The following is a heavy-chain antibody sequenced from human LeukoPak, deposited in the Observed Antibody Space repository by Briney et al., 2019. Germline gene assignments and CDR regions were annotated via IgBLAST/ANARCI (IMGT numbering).Heavy chain of an antibody. CDR1: GFTFSSYW. CDR3: AKAGYSSGWWFDP. J-gene: IGHJ5*02. V-gene: IGHV3-7*01. CDR2: IKQDGSEK. Sequence: GGSLRLSCAASGFTFSSYWMSWVRQAPGKGLEWVANIKQDGSEKYYVDSVKSRFTISRDNAKNSLYLQMNSLRAEDTAVYYCAKAGYSSGWWFDPWGQGTLVTVSS. D-gene: IGHD6-19*01.